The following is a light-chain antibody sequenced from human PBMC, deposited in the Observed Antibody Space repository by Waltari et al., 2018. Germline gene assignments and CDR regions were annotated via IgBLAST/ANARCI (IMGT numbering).Light chain of an antibody. Sequence: DIVMTQSPDSLAVSLGERATFNCKSSQTVLYSSNNKNYLSWYQQKPGQPPKLLIYWASTRPSGVTDRFIGSGSGTEFTLTISSLQTEDVAVYYCQQYYSTPWTFGQGTKVEIK. CDR2: WAS. V-gene: IGKV4-1*01. CDR3: QQYYSTPWT. J-gene: IGKJ1*01. CDR1: QTVLYSSNNKNY.